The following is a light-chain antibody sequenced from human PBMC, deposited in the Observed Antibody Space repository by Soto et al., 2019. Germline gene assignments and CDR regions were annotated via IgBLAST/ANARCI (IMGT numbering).Light chain of an antibody. Sequence: QAVVTQSSSASASLGSSVKGTCTLSSGHSSYIIAWHQQQPGKAPRYLMKLEGSGSYTKGSRVPDRFSGSSSGADRSLTISNLQFEDEADYYCETWDSNTRVFGGATQLTVL. CDR1: SGHSSYI. V-gene: IGLV4-60*02. J-gene: IGLJ3*02. CDR2: LEGSGSY. CDR3: ETWDSNTRV.